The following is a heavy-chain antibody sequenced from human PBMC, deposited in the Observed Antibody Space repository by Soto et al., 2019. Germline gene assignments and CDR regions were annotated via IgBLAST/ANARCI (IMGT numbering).Heavy chain of an antibody. CDR2: IYYSGST. CDR3: ARLTQWRNMWMVDV. J-gene: IGHJ6*02. Sequence: SETLSLTCTVSGGSVSSGSYYWSWIRQPPGKGLEWIGYIYYSGSTNYNPSLKSRVTISVDTSKNQFSLKLSSVTAADTAVYYCARLTQWRNMWMVDVWGQGTTVTVSS. CDR1: GGSVSSGSYY. V-gene: IGHV4-61*01. D-gene: IGHD6-19*01.